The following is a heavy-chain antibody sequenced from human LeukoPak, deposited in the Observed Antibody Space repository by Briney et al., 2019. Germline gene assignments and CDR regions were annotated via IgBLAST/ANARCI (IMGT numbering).Heavy chain of an antibody. CDR2: ISSSSSYI. CDR3: ARDLWEHPDAFDI. Sequence: GGSLRLSCAASGFTFGSYSMNWVRQAPGKGLEWVSSISSSSSYIYYADSVKGRFTISRDNAKNSLYLQMNSLRAEDTAVYYCARDLWEHPDAFDIWGQGTMVTVSS. J-gene: IGHJ3*02. D-gene: IGHD1-26*01. V-gene: IGHV3-21*01. CDR1: GFTFGSYS.